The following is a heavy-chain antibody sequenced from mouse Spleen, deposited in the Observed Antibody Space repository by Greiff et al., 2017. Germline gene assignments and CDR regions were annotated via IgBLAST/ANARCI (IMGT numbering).Heavy chain of an antibody. D-gene: IGHD2-4*01. Sequence: QVQLQQPGAELVRPGTSVKLSCKASGYTFTSYWMHWVKQRPGQGLEWIGVIDPSDSYTNYNQKFKGKATLTVDTSSSTAYMQLSSLTSEDSAVYYCAREGITLDYWGQGTTLTVSS. J-gene: IGHJ2*01. V-gene: IGHV1-59*01. CDR2: IDPSDSYT. CDR3: AREGITLDY. CDR1: GYTFTSYW.